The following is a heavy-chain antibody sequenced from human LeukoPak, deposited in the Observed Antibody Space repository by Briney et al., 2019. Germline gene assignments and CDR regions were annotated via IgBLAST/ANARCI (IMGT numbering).Heavy chain of an antibody. J-gene: IGHJ3*02. CDR1: GFTFDDYA. D-gene: IGHD5-12*01. V-gene: IGHV3-9*01. CDR3: AKDRSYSGYDYSAIDAFDI. CDR2: ISWNSGSI. Sequence: PGGSLRLSCAASGFTFDDYAMHWVRQAPGKGLEWVSGISWNSGSIGYADSVKGRFTISRDNAKNSLYLQMNSLRAEDTALYYCAKDRSYSGYDYSAIDAFDIWGQGTMVTVSS.